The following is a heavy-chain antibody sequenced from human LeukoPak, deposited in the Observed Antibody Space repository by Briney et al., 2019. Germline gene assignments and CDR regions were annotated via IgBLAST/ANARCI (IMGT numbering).Heavy chain of an antibody. Sequence: GESLKISCKGSGYSFTSYWIGWVRQMPGKGLEWMGIIYPGDSDTRSSPSFQGQVTISADKSISTAYLQWSSLKASDNAMYYCARLTPRDVEAAAGTFFDYWGQGTLVTVSS. CDR2: IYPGDSDT. CDR1: GYSFTSYW. D-gene: IGHD6-13*01. CDR3: ARLTPRDVEAAAGTFFDY. J-gene: IGHJ4*02. V-gene: IGHV5-51*01.